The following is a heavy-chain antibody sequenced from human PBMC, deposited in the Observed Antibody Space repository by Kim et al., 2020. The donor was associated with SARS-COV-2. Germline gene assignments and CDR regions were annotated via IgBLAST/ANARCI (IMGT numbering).Heavy chain of an antibody. CDR3: ARQRLGIVVVTAEFDY. D-gene: IGHD2-21*02. J-gene: IGHJ4*02. Sequence: SETLSLTCTVSGGSISSYYWSWIRQPPGKGLEWIGYIYNSGSTNYNPSLKSRVTISVDTSKNQFSLKLSSVTAAATAAYYCARQRLGIVVVTAEFDYWGQGTLVTVSS. CDR2: IYNSGST. V-gene: IGHV4-59*08. CDR1: GGSISSYY.